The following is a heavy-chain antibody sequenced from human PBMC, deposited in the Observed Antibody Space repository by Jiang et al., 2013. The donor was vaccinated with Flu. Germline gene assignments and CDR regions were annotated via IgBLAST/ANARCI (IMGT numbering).Heavy chain of an antibody. Sequence: ISGSGGRYILRRLRRRAGSTISRDNSRNTLYLQMNSLRAEDTAVYYCAKGGYSYGEYRFYSDYWGQGTLVTVSS. CDR3: AKGGYSYGEYRFYSDY. D-gene: IGHD5-18*01. V-gene: IGHV3-23*01. CDR2: ISGSGGRY. J-gene: IGHJ4*02.